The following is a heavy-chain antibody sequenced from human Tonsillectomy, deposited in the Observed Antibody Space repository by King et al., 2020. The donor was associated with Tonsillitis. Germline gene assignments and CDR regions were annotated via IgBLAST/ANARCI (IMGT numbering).Heavy chain of an antibody. J-gene: IGHJ3*02. V-gene: IGHV3-11*01. Sequence: VQLVESGGGLVKPGGSLRLSCAASGFTFSDYYMSWIRQAPGKGLEWVSYISSSGSTIYYADSVKGRFTISRDNAKNSLYLQMNSLRAEDTAVYYCARDLGNYYILTGYYIEMGAFDIWGQGTMVTVSS. CDR3: ARDLGNYYILTGYYIEMGAFDI. D-gene: IGHD3-9*01. CDR2: ISSSGSTI. CDR1: GFTFSDYY.